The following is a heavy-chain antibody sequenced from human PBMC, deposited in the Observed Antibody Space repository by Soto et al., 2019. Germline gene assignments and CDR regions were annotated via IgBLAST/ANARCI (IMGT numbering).Heavy chain of an antibody. D-gene: IGHD2-21*02. J-gene: IGHJ4*02. CDR1: GFTFSSYA. Sequence: PGGSLRLSCAASGFTFSSYAMSWVRQAPGKGLEWVSAISGSGGSTHYADSVKGRFTISRDNSKNTLYLQMNSLRAEDTAVYYCAKGPLRVTTFGRFDYWGQGTLVTVSS. V-gene: IGHV3-23*01. CDR3: AKGPLRVTTFGRFDY. CDR2: ISGSGGST.